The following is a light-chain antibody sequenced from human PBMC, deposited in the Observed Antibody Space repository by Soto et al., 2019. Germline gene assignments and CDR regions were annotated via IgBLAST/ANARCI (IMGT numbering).Light chain of an antibody. CDR1: QSVSSY. V-gene: IGKV3-11*01. Sequence: EIVLTHFPATLSLSPGERATLSCRASQSVSSYLAWYQQKPGQAPRLLIYDASNRATGIPARFSGSGSGTDFTLTISSLEPEDFAVYYCQQRSNWRTFGGGTKVDIK. J-gene: IGKJ4*01. CDR2: DAS. CDR3: QQRSNWRT.